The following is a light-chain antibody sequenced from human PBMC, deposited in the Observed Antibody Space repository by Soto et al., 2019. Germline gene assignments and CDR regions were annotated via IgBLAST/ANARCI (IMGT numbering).Light chain of an antibody. CDR3: QQYGSSPLIT. CDR2: DAS. V-gene: IGKV3-20*01. J-gene: IGKJ5*01. CDR1: QSVSSSY. Sequence: IVLTQSPGTLSLSPGERATLSCRASQSVSSSYLAWYQQKPGQAPRLLIYDASNRATGIPARFSGSGSGTDFTLTISSLEPEDFAVYYCQQYGSSPLITFGQGTRLEI.